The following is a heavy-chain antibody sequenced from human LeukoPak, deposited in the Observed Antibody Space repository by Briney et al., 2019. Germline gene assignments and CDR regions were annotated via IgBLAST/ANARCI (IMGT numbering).Heavy chain of an antibody. CDR1: GFTFDDYG. Sequence: PGGSLRLSCAASGFTFDDYGMSWVRQAPGKGLEWVSSISSSSSYIHYADSVKGRFTISRDNAKNSLYLQMNSLRAEDTAVYYCARPKGYSSSSFDYWGQGTLVTVSS. D-gene: IGHD6-13*01. J-gene: IGHJ4*02. CDR2: ISSSSSYI. V-gene: IGHV3-21*01. CDR3: ARPKGYSSSSFDY.